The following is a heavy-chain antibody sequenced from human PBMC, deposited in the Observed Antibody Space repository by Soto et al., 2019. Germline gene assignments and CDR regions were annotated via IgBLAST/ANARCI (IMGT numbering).Heavy chain of an antibody. CDR1: GFNFGPFW. V-gene: IGHV3-74*01. D-gene: IGHD3-10*01. J-gene: IGHJ3*02. CDR2: INSDGSTI. Sequence: GGSLRLPCAASGFNFGPFWMHWVRQAPGKGLVWVSHINSDGSTIVYADSVKGRFTISRDNAKNTLYLEMHSLRVEDTAVYYCARDRGFPDSFDIWGQGTMVTVSS. CDR3: ARDRGFPDSFDI.